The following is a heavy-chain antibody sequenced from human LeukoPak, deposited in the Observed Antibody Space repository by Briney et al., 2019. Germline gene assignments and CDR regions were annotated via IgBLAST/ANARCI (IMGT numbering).Heavy chain of an antibody. CDR3: ANGVYGSSTSCYDLYGMDV. J-gene: IGHJ6*02. V-gene: IGHV3-23*01. CDR2: ISGSGGST. CDR1: GFTFSSYA. Sequence: GGSLRLSCAASGFTFSSYAMSWVRQAPGKGLEWVSAISGSGGSTYYADSVKGRFTISRDNSKNTLYLQMNSLRAEDTAVYYCANGVYGSSTSCYDLYGMDVWGQGTTVTVSS. D-gene: IGHD2-2*01.